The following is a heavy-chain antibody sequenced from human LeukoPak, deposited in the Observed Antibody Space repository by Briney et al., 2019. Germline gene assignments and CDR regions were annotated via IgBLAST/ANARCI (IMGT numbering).Heavy chain of an antibody. CDR3: ASPATSYYDFWSGYYTSDYYGMDV. V-gene: IGHV1-3*01. Sequence: ASVKVSCKASGYTFTSYAMHWVRQAPGQRLEWMGWINAGNGSTKYSQKFQGRVTITRDTSASTAYMELSSLRSEDTAVYYCASPATSYYDFWSGYYTSDYYGMDVWGQGTTVTVSS. CDR2: INAGNGST. D-gene: IGHD3-3*01. CDR1: GYTFTSYA. J-gene: IGHJ6*02.